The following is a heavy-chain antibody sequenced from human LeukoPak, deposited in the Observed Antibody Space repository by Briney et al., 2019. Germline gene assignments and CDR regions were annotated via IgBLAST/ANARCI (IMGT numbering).Heavy chain of an antibody. CDR2: IHYDRSHK. J-gene: IGHJ4*02. V-gene: IGHV3-30*02. CDR1: EFTFFTYW. D-gene: IGHD3-10*01. CDR3: TTRMVRGVIISDY. Sequence: GGSLRLSCAASEFTFFTYWMSWVRQAPGKGLEWVAFIHYDRSHKYYADSVRGRFTISRDNSKNTLYLQMNSLRAEDTAVYYCTTRMVRGVIISDYWGQGTLVTVSS.